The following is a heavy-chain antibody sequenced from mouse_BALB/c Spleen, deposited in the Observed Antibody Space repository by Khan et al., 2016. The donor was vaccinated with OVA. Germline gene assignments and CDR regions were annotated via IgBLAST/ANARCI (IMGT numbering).Heavy chain of an antibody. D-gene: IGHD2-1*01. CDR3: AREGSDCNFAFAY. CDR2: INPYNAGT. CDR1: GYTFTNYV. J-gene: IGHJ3*01. V-gene: IGHV1S136*01. Sequence: VQLQQSGPELVKPGASVKMSCKASGYTFTNYVMHWVKQKPGQGLEWIGYINPYNAGTRYNEKFKGKATLTSDKSSTTAYMELSRLTSEDSAVYYCAREGSDCNFAFAYWGQGTLVTVSA.